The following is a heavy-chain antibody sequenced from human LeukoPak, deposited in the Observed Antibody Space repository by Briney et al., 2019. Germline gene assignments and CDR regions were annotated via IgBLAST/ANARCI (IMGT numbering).Heavy chain of an antibody. J-gene: IGHJ4*02. CDR3: ARVNSGSYQDHHDY. V-gene: IGHV1-8*01. D-gene: IGHD1-26*01. CDR2: MNPNNGDT. Sequence: GASVKVSCKASGYTFTSRDINWVRQATGQGLEWMGWMNPNNGDTGYAQKFQGRVTMTRNTSISTAYMELSSLRSEDTAVYYCARVNSGSYQDHHDYWGQGTLVTVSS. CDR1: GYTFTSRD.